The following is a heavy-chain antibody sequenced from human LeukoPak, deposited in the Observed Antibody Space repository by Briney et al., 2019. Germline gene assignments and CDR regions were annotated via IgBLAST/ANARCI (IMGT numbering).Heavy chain of an antibody. D-gene: IGHD3-22*01. J-gene: IGHJ4*02. CDR1: GFPVSSNY. CDR2: IYSGGST. Sequence: LGGSLDLSGAASGFPVSSNYMSWVRQPPGKGLGGVSVIYSGGSTYYADSVKGRFTISRDNSKNTLYLQMNSLRAEDTAVYYCARFHDSSGYGFDYWGQGTLVTVSS. V-gene: IGHV3-53*01. CDR3: ARFHDSSGYGFDY.